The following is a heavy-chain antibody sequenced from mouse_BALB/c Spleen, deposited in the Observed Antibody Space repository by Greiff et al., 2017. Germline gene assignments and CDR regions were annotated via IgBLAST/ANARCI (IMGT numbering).Heavy chain of an antibody. Sequence: EVQVVESGGGLVKPGGSLKLSCAASGFAFSSYDMSWVRQTPEKRLEWVAYISSGGGSTYYPDTVKGRFTISRDNAKNTLYLQMSSLKSEDTAMYYCSISGEFAYWGQGTLVTVSA. J-gene: IGHJ3*01. CDR3: SISGEFAY. V-gene: IGHV5-12-1*01. CDR1: GFAFSSYD. D-gene: IGHD1-3*01. CDR2: ISSGGGST.